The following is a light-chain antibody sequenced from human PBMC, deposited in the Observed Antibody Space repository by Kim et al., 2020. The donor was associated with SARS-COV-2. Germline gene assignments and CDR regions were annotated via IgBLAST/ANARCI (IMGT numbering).Light chain of an antibody. J-gene: IGKJ3*01. Sequence: PGENATLSCRATQTISSNYLARYQQKPGQTPRLLIYGASNRATGTPDRFSGSGSGTDFTLTIRRLEPENFAVYYCQQFGTSPFIFGPGTKVDIK. CDR3: QQFGTSPFI. CDR2: GAS. CDR1: QTISSNY. V-gene: IGKV3-20*01.